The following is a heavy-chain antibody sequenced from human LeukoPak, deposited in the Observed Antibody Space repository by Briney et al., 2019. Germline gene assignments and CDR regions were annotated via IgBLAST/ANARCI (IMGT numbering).Heavy chain of an antibody. D-gene: IGHD3-9*01. J-gene: IGHJ3*02. Sequence: ASVKVSCKASGYTFSGYYMHWVRQAPGQGLEWMGWINPDSGGTNYAQKFQGRVTMTRDTSISTAYMELSRLRSDDTAVYYCARGPPLRYFDWLPSYDAFDIWGQGTMVTVSS. CDR2: INPDSGGT. CDR3: ARGPPLRYFDWLPSYDAFDI. CDR1: GYTFSGYY. V-gene: IGHV1-2*02.